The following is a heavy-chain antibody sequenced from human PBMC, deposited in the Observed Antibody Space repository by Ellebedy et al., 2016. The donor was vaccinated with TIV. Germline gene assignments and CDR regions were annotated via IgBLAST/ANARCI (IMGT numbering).Heavy chain of an antibody. D-gene: IGHD3-3*02. V-gene: IGHV1-2*02. J-gene: IGHJ4*02. CDR1: GYTFSGYY. CDR2: INPNNSGT. CDR3: AAFPYISTSSAF. Sequence: ASVKVSCKASGYTFSGYYVHWVRQAPGQGLEWMGWINPNNSGTNYAPKFQGRVTMTRDMSISTAYMELSGLKSDDTAVYYCAAFPYISTSSAFWGQGTLVTVSS.